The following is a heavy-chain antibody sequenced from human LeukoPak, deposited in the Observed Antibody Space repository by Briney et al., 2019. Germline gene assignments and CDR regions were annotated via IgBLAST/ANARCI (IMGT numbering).Heavy chain of an antibody. CDR2: TSSSSSYI. CDR3: ARSSGYTAMAPGAFDI. V-gene: IGHV3-21*01. J-gene: IGHJ3*02. D-gene: IGHD5-18*01. Sequence: PGGSLRLSCAASGFTFSSYSMNWVRQAPGKGLEWVSSTSSSSSYIYYADSVKGRFTISRDNAKNSLYLQMNSLRAEGTAVYYCARSSGYTAMAPGAFDIWGQGTMVTVSS. CDR1: GFTFSSYS.